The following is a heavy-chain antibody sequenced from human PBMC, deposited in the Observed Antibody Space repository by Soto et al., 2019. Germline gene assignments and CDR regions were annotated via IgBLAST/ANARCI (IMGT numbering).Heavy chain of an antibody. V-gene: IGHV3-21*02. Sequence: EVQLVESGGGLVMPGGSLRLSCAASGFTFASYHMSWVRQAPGKGLDWVSSINPSSSHIYYADSVRGRFTISRDDSTNSMYLHMNSLRTEDVVIYHCARGYCGGVGCYLRRDAFDVWGQGTTVMVSS. CDR3: ARGYCGGVGCYLRRDAFDV. CDR1: GFTFASYH. CDR2: INPSSSHI. J-gene: IGHJ3*01. D-gene: IGHD2-15*01.